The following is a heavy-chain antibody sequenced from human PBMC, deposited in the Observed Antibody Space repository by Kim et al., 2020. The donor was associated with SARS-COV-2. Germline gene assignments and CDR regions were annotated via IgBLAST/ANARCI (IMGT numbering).Heavy chain of an antibody. V-gene: IGHV3-15*01. J-gene: IGHJ4*02. CDR1: GFTFSNAW. Sequence: GGSLRLSCAASGFTFSNAWMSWVRQAPGKGLEWVGRIKSKTDGGTTDYAAPVKGRFTISRDDSKNTLYLQMNSLKTEDTAVYYCTTEYVRTLVPLDYWGQGTLVTVSS. D-gene: IGHD3-16*01. CDR3: TTEYVRTLVPLDY. CDR2: IKSKTDGGTT.